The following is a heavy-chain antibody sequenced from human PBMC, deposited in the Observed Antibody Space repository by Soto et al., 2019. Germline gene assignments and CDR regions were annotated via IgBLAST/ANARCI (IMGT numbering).Heavy chain of an antibody. CDR3: ARDLGYCTGSYCLYFDY. D-gene: IGHD2-8*02. CDR1: GFIFSNYA. CDR2: ISFDGNNK. V-gene: IGHV3-30-3*01. Sequence: QVQLVESGGGVVQPGGSLRLSCAASGFIFSNYAMHWVRQAPDEGLEWVAVISFDGNNKYYADSVRGRFTISRDNSKNTLYLQMNSLRAEDTAVYYCARDLGYCTGSYCLYFDYWGQGILVTVSS. J-gene: IGHJ4*02.